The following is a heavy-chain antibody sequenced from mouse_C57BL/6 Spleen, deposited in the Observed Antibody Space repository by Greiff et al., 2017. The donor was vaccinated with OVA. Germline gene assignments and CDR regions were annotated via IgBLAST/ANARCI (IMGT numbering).Heavy chain of an antibody. V-gene: IGHV5-9-1*02. CDR3: TRGYYSGGWFAY. Sequence: EVQLVESGEGLVKPGGSLKLSCAASGFTFSSYAMSWFRQTPETRLECVAYISSVGDYIYYADTVQGRFTLSRYNARNTLYLQMSSLKSEETAMYDGTRGYYSGGWFAYWGQGTRVTVAA. J-gene: IGHJ3*01. CDR2: ISSVGDYI. CDR1: GFTFSSYA. D-gene: IGHD1-1*01.